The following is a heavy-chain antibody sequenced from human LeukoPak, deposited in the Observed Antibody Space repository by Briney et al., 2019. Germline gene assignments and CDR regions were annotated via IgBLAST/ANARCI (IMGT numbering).Heavy chain of an antibody. CDR3: ASTAVAGKLDY. CDR2: IYYSGST. V-gene: IGHV4-59*01. D-gene: IGHD6-19*01. CDR1: GGSISSYY. J-gene: IGHJ4*02. Sequence: PSETLSLTCTVSGGSISSYYWSWIRQPPGKGLEWIGYIYYSGSTNYNPSLKSRVTISVDTSKNQFSLKLSSVTAADTAVYYCASTAVAGKLDYWGQGTLVTVSS.